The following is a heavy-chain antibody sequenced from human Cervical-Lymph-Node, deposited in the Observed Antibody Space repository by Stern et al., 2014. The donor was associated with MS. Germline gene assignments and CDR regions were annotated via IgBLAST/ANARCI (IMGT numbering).Heavy chain of an antibody. CDR1: GHTFTNYY. V-gene: IGHV1-46*03. D-gene: IGHD3-16*01. Sequence: VQLVESGAEVKKPGASGKVSCKASGHTFTNYYMHWGRQAPGQGLEWLGIINPSGSATTYAQKFKGRVTMTRDTSTSTVYMELRRLRSDDTAVYFCGGGLRLGEFTSWGQGTLVSVSS. CDR2: INPSGSAT. J-gene: IGHJ4*02. CDR3: GGGLRLGEFTS.